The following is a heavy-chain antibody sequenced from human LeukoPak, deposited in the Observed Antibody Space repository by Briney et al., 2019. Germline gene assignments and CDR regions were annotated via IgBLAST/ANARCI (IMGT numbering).Heavy chain of an antibody. V-gene: IGHV1-46*01. CDR3: ARDSRRRPYYYDSSGYYSY. Sequence: ASVKVSCKAFGYTFTSNYMHWVRQAPGQGPEWMGVISPSGGSTTYAQKFQGRVTLTRDMSTSTDYLELSSLRSDDTAVYYCARDSRRRPYYYDSSGYYSYWGQGTLVTVSS. J-gene: IGHJ4*02. CDR1: GYTFTSNY. D-gene: IGHD3-22*01. CDR2: ISPSGGST.